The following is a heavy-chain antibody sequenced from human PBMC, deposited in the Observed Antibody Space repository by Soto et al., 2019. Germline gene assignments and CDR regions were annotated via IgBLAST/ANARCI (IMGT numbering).Heavy chain of an antibody. CDR1: GFTFSDYY. J-gene: IGHJ6*02. V-gene: IGHV3-11*06. D-gene: IGHD6-6*01. Sequence: QVQLVESGGGLVKPGGSLRLSCAVSGFTFSDYYMSWIRQAPGKGLEWVSHISGRSYTNYADSVKGRFTTSRDDAKTSLTLQMNSLRDEAPGIYDRARASVPGFYYGMAVWGQGTTVPVS. CDR3: ARASVPGFYYGMAV. CDR2: ISGRSYT.